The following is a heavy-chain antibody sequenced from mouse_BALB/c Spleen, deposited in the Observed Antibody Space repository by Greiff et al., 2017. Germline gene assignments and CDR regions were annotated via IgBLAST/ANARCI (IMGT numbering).Heavy chain of an antibody. Sequence: EVQGVESGGGLVKPGGSLKLSCAASGFTFSSYAMSWVRQTPEKRLEWVASISSGGSTYYPASVKGRFTISRDNARNILYLQMSSLRSEDTAMYYCAREGYGNYPDYAMDYWGQGTSVTVSS. D-gene: IGHD2-10*02. J-gene: IGHJ4*01. V-gene: IGHV5-6-5*01. CDR2: ISSGGST. CDR3: AREGYGNYPDYAMDY. CDR1: GFTFSSYA.